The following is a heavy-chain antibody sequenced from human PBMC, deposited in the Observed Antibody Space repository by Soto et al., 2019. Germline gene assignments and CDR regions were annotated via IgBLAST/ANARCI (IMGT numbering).Heavy chain of an antibody. V-gene: IGHV3-48*03. CDR2: ISGRGTII. J-gene: IGHJ4*02. Sequence: VQLVESGGGLVQPGGSLRLSCAASGFTFSAYEMNWVRQAPGKGLEWVSYISGRGTIIYYADSVKGRFTISRDNAKRSLYLQMNSLRSEDTAVYYCASSRDGYKRFQYWGQGTLVTVSS. CDR1: GFTFSAYE. CDR3: ASSRDGYKRFQY. D-gene: IGHD5-12*01.